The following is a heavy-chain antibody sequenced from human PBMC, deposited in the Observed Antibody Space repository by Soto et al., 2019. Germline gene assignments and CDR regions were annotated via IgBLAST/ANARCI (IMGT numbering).Heavy chain of an antibody. CDR3: ARDYYDSSGLFDY. D-gene: IGHD3-22*01. CDR2: ISSSGSTI. CDR1: GFTFISYE. V-gene: IGHV3-48*03. J-gene: IGHJ4*02. Sequence: HPGGSLRLSCAASGFTFISYEMNWVRHSPGKGLEWVSYISSSGSTIYYADSVKGRFTISRDNAKNSLYLQMNSLRAEDTAVYYCARDYYDSSGLFDYWGQGTLVTVSS.